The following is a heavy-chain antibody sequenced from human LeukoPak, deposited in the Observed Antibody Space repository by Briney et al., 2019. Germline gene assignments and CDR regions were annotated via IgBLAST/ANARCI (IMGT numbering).Heavy chain of an antibody. CDR2: IKQDGSEK. Sequence: GGSLRLSCAASGFTFSTYWVSWVRQAPGKGLEWVANIKQDGSEKYYVDSVKGRFTISRDNAKSSLYLQMNSLRAEDTAIYYCARVSSGWFPLFHYWGQGTLVTVSS. J-gene: IGHJ4*02. CDR1: GFTFSTYW. D-gene: IGHD6-19*01. CDR3: ARVSSGWFPLFHY. V-gene: IGHV3-7*03.